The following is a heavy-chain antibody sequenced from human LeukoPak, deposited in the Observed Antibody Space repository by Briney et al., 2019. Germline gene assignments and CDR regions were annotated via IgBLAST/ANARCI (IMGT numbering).Heavy chain of an antibody. CDR2: IYPGDSDT. CDR3: ARLQAPAVEMATLDY. CDR1: GYSFTSYW. V-gene: IGHV5-51*01. J-gene: IGHJ4*02. Sequence: GESLKISCKGSGYSFTSYWIGWVRQMPGKGLEWMGIIYPGDSDTRYSPSFQGQVTISADKSIGTAYLQWSSLKASDTAMYYCARLQAPAVEMATLDYWGQGTLVTVSS. D-gene: IGHD5-24*01.